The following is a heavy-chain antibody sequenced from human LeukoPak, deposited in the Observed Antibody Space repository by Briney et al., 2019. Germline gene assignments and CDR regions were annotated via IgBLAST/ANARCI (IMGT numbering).Heavy chain of an antibody. CDR2: FDPEDGET. CDR1: GYTLTELS. CDR3: ATDIRYSSSWFY. D-gene: IGHD6-13*01. J-gene: IGHJ4*02. Sequence: ASVKLSCKVSGYTLTELSMHWVRQAPGKGLEWMGGFDPEDGETIYAQKFQGRVTMTEDTSTDTAYMELSSLRSEDTAVYYCATDIRYSSSWFYWGQGTLVTASS. V-gene: IGHV1-24*01.